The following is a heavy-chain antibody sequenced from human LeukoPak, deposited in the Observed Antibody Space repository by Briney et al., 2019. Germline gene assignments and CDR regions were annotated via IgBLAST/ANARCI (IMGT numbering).Heavy chain of an antibody. D-gene: IGHD2-15*01. CDR1: GFTFGDYA. Sequence: PGGSLRLSCTASGFTFGDYAMNWVRQAPGKGLEWVSSISSSSSYIYYADSVKGRFTISRDNAKNSLYLQMNSLRAEDTAVYYCARDRGGGEPENWFDPWGQGTLVTVSS. CDR2: ISSSSSYI. J-gene: IGHJ5*02. CDR3: ARDRGGGEPENWFDP. V-gene: IGHV3-21*01.